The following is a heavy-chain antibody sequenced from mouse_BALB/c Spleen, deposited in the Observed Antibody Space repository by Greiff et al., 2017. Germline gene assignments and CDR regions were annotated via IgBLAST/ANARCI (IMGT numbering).Heavy chain of an antibody. CDR2: INSNGGGT. CDR1: GFTFSSYG. Sequence: EVKLVESGGGLVQPGGSLKLSCAASGFTFSSYGMSWVRQTPDKRLELVATINSNGGGTYYPDSVKGRFTISRDNAKNTLYLQMSSLKSEDTAMCCCARALITTATWFGYWGQGTLVTVSA. V-gene: IGHV5-6-3*01. CDR3: ARALITTATWFGY. J-gene: IGHJ3*01. D-gene: IGHD1-2*01.